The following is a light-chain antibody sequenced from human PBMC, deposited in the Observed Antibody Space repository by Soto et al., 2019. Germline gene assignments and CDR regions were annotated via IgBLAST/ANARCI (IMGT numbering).Light chain of an antibody. CDR3: QQHSNWPYT. Sequence: EIVLTQSPATLSLSPGERATLSCRASQSASSYFAWYQQKPGQAPRLLIYDVSNRATGIPTRFSGSGSGTAFTLTISSVEPEDVAVYYCQQHSNWPYTFGQGTKVEI. J-gene: IGKJ2*01. CDR2: DVS. CDR1: QSASSY. V-gene: IGKV3-11*01.